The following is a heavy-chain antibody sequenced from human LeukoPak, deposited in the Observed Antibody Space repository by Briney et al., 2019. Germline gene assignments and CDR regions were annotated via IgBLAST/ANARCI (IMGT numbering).Heavy chain of an antibody. CDR2: INPNSGGT. CDR1: GYTFTDYY. Sequence: WASVKVSCKASGYTFTDYYMHWVRQAPGQGLEWMGWINPNSGGTNYAQKFQGRVTMTRDTSISTAYMELSRLRSDDTAVYYCARVRSPVLLWFGEFDYWGQGTLVTVSS. V-gene: IGHV1-2*02. CDR3: ARVRSPVLLWFGEFDY. J-gene: IGHJ4*02. D-gene: IGHD3-10*01.